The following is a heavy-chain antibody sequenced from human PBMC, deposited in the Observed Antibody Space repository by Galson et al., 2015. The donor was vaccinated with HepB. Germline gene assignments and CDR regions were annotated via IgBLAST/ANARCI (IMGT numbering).Heavy chain of an antibody. D-gene: IGHD5-12*01. CDR3: ATLADIVATGFDY. J-gene: IGHJ4*02. CDR2: VDPEDGET. Sequence: VKVSCKVSGYTFTDYYMHWVQQAPGKGLEWMGLVDPEDGETIYAEKFRGRVTITADTSTDTAYMELSSLRSEDTAVYYCATLADIVATGFDYWGQGALVTVSS. CDR1: GYTFTDYY. V-gene: IGHV1-69-2*01.